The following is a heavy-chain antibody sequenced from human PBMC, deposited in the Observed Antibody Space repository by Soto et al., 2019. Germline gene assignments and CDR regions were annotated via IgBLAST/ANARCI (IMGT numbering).Heavy chain of an antibody. CDR3: ARVLPGYSSSWPNWFDP. Sequence: SETLSLTCTVSGGSISSGDYYWSWVRQPPGKGLEGMGYSYYSGGTYYHPALKSRVTISVDTSKNQFSLKLSSVTAADTAVYYCARVLPGYSSSWPNWFDPWGQGTLVTVSS. CDR1: GGSISSGDYY. V-gene: IGHV4-30-4*01. J-gene: IGHJ5*02. CDR2: SYYSGGT. D-gene: IGHD6-13*01.